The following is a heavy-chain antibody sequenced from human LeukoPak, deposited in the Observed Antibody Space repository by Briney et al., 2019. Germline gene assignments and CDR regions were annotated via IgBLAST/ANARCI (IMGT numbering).Heavy chain of an antibody. CDR2: ISYDGSNK. Sequence: SGGSLRLSCAASGFTFSSYAMHWVRQAPGKGLEWVAVISYDGSNKYYADSVKGRFTISRDNSKNTLYLQMNSLRAEDTAVYYCEVAAAGTDYWGQGTLVTVSS. CDR1: GFTFSSYA. V-gene: IGHV3-30-3*01. CDR3: EVAAAGTDY. J-gene: IGHJ4*02. D-gene: IGHD6-13*01.